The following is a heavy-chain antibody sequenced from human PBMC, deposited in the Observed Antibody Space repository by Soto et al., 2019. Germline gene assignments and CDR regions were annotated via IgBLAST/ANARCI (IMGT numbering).Heavy chain of an antibody. CDR2: ISWNSGSI. CDR1: GFTFDDYA. CDR3: AKDISSSWSGNYYYYYGMDV. Sequence: EVQLVESGGGLVQPGRSLRLSCAASGFTFDDYAMHWVRQAPGKGLAWVSGISWNSGSIGYADSVKGRFTISRDNAKNSLYLQMNSLRAEDTALYYCAKDISSSWSGNYYYYYGMDVWGQGTTVTVSS. V-gene: IGHV3-9*01. J-gene: IGHJ6*02. D-gene: IGHD6-13*01.